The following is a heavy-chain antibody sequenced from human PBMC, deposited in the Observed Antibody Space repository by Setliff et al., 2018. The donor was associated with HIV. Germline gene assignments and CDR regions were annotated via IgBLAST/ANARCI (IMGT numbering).Heavy chain of an antibody. J-gene: IGHJ6*03. CDR2: VYYTGST. D-gene: IGHD3-22*01. CDR3: ARVVGYYDSSGYPNYYYYYMDV. V-gene: IGHV4-59*08. Sequence: PSETLSLTCIVSGGSIGSYYWSWIRQSPGKGLEWIGYVYYTGSTNYNPSLKSRVTIGVDTSKNQFSLKLTSVTAADAAAYYCARVVGYYDSSGYPNYYYYYMDVWGKGTTVTVSS. CDR1: GGSIGSYY.